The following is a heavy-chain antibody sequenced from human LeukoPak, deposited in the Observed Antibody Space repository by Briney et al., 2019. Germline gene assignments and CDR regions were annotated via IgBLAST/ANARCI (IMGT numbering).Heavy chain of an antibody. Sequence: HPGGSLRLSCAASGFTFSSYAMSWVRQAPGKGLEWVSAISGSGGSTYYADSVKGRFTISRDNSKNTLYLQMNSLRAEDTAVYYCAKKGGFQRIAARPTDDYWGQGTLVTVSS. CDR1: GFTFSSYA. V-gene: IGHV3-23*01. D-gene: IGHD6-6*01. CDR2: ISGSGGST. J-gene: IGHJ4*02. CDR3: AKKGGFQRIAARPTDDY.